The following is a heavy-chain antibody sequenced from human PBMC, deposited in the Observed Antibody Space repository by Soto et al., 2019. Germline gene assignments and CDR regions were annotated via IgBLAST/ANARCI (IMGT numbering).Heavy chain of an antibody. CDR1: GFTFSHYV. V-gene: IGHV3-23*01. Sequence: EVELLESGGGLVRPGGSLRLSCEASGFTFSHYVLSWVRQSPERGLEWVSTISGSGSSVYVADSVRGRLIMSRDLSTNTVSLQMNSLRAADTAVYYCAKVRASYLSASYFFYGLDVWGQGTTVTVSS. J-gene: IGHJ6*02. CDR2: ISGSGSSV. D-gene: IGHD3-10*01. CDR3: AKVRASYLSASYFFYGLDV.